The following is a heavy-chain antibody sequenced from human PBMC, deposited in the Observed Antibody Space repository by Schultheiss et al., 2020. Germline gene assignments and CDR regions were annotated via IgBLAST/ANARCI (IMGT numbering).Heavy chain of an antibody. CDR3: AKRVGGRRYLLLYYYYGMDV. CDR2: ISSSSSTI. V-gene: IGHV3-48*01. D-gene: IGHD3-9*01. CDR1: GFTFSSHA. J-gene: IGHJ6*02. Sequence: GGSLRLSCAASGFTFSSHAMSWVRQAPGKGLEWVSSISSSSSTIYYADSVKGRFTISRDNAKNSLYLQMNSLRAEDTAVYYCAKRVGGRRYLLLYYYYGMDVWGQGTTVTVSS.